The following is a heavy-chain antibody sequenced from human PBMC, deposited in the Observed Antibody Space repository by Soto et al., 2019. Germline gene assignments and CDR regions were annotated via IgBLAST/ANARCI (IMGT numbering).Heavy chain of an antibody. J-gene: IGHJ6*02. CDR3: ATDKRGSSWPRYYYGMDV. CDR2: FDPEDGAT. CDR1: GYNHTELS. Sequence: GASVKVSCKVSGYNHTELSMHWVRQAPGKGLEWMGGFDPEDGATIYAQKFQARVTMTEDKSTDTAYMELSSLRSEDTAVYYCATDKRGSSWPRYYYGMDVWGQGTTVTVSS. D-gene: IGHD6-13*01. V-gene: IGHV1-24*01.